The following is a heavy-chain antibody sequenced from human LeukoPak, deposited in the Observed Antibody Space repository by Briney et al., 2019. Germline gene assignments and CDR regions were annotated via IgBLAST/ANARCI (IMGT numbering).Heavy chain of an antibody. CDR1: GGSISSGSYY. Sequence: SQTLSLTCTVSGGSISSGSYYWSWIRQPAGKGLEWIGRIYTSGSTNCNPSLKSRVTVSVDTSKNQFSLRLSSVTAADTAVYYCARYIYGVWHFDYWGQGTLVTVSS. CDR3: ARYIYGVWHFDY. V-gene: IGHV4-61*02. J-gene: IGHJ4*02. CDR2: IYTSGST. D-gene: IGHD2-8*01.